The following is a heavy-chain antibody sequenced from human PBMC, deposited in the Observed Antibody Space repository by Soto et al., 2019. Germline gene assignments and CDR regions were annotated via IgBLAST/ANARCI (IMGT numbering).Heavy chain of an antibody. V-gene: IGHV3-74*01. D-gene: IGHD3-3*02. Sequence: EVHLVESGGGLVQPGGSLRLSCAASGFTFSTYWMHWVRQGPGKGLVWVSRINADGTTTTYADSVKGRFTISRDNAKNTLYLQMNSLRAEDTAVYFCATVATHSYNWVDPWGQGTLVTISS. CDR2: INADGTTT. CDR1: GFTFSTYW. J-gene: IGHJ5*02. CDR3: ATVATHSYNWVDP.